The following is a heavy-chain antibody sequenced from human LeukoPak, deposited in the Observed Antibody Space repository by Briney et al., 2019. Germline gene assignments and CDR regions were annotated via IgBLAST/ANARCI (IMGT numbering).Heavy chain of an antibody. CDR3: PRADCSSSTCYLRRSWFDP. CDR1: GFTLSNDD. J-gene: IGHJ5*02. Sequence: GGSLRLSCAASGFTLSNDDMNWVRQAPGKGLEWVSSISTSSRYIYYKDSVRGRFTISRDDAKNSLYLEMNSLRAEDTAGYYCPRADCSSSTCYLRRSWFDPWGQGTLVTVSS. V-gene: IGHV3-21*01. D-gene: IGHD2-2*01. CDR2: ISTSSRYI.